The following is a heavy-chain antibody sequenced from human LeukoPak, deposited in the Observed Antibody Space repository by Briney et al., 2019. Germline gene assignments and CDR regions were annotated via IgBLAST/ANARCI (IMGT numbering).Heavy chain of an antibody. J-gene: IGHJ3*02. D-gene: IGHD3-10*01. V-gene: IGHV3-7*03. CDR1: GFTLSSYW. CDR3: ARDWVAGVPFDAFDI. Sequence: GGSLGLSCAASGFTLSSYWMSWVRQAPGKGLEWVANIKEDGSEKYYVDSVKGRFTISRDNAKNSLYLHMNSLTAEDTAMYYCARDWVAGVPFDAFDIWGQGTMVSVSS. CDR2: IKEDGSEK.